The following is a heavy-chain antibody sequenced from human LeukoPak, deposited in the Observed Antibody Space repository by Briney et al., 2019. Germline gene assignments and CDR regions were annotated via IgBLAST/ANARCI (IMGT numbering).Heavy chain of an antibody. V-gene: IGHV3-21*01. D-gene: IGHD2-21*02. J-gene: IGHJ4*02. CDR1: GFTFNSYR. Sequence: PGGALKLSCTAPGFTFNSYRKNWVRPAPGKGLGWVSSISSRSNSKYYADSVKGRVTISRDNAKNSVSLQMNSLRDADTALYYCVRAGGDYPFDYWGQGTLVTVSS. CDR2: ISSRSNSK. CDR3: VRAGGDYPFDY.